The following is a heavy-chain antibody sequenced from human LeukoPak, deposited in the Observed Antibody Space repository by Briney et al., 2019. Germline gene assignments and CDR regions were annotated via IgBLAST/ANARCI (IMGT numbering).Heavy chain of an antibody. CDR3: ARDPSIVGADYMDV. CDR2: IYYSGST. Sequence: SETLSLTCTVSGGSISSHYWSWIRQPPGKGLEWIGYIYYSGSTNYNPSLKSRVTISVDTSKNQFSLKLSSVTAADTAVYYCARDPSIVGADYMDVWGKGTTVTVSS. J-gene: IGHJ6*03. CDR1: GGSISSHY. V-gene: IGHV4-59*11. D-gene: IGHD1-26*01.